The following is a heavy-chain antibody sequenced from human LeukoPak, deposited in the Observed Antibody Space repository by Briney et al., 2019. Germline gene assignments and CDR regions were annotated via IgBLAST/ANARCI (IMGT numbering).Heavy chain of an antibody. CDR3: ARDVGADYGDYGYWYFDL. V-gene: IGHV4-4*02. J-gene: IGHJ2*01. Sequence: SETLSLTCAVSGGSISSSNWWSWVRQPPGKGLEWIGEIYHSGSTNYNPSLKSRVTISVDTSKNQFSLKLSSVTAADTAVYYCARDVGADYGDYGYWYFDLWGRGTLVTVSS. D-gene: IGHD4-17*01. CDR2: IYHSGST. CDR1: GGSISSSNW.